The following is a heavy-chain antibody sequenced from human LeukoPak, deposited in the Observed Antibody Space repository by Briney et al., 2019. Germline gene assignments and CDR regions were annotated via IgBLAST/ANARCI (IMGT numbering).Heavy chain of an antibody. CDR3: ARCFYDFWSANWFDP. J-gene: IGHJ5*02. V-gene: IGHV4-59*06. Sequence: SETLSLTCTVSGGSISSYYWSWIRQPPGKGLEWIGYIYYSGSTYYNPSLKSRVTISVDTSKNQFSLKLSSVTAADTAVYYCARCFYDFWSANWFDPWGQGTLVTVSS. D-gene: IGHD3-3*01. CDR2: IYYSGST. CDR1: GGSISSYY.